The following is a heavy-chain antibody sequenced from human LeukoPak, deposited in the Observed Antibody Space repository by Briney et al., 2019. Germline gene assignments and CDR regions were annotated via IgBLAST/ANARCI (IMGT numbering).Heavy chain of an antibody. CDR2: ITSSGGTI. V-gene: IGHV3-11*01. CDR1: GFSFSDHY. D-gene: IGHD4-17*01. CDR3: ARDPDYGDPD. J-gene: IGHJ4*02. Sequence: GGSLRLSCTASGFSFSDHYMSWMRQVPGRGLEWISYITSSGGTIDYSDSVEGRFTISRDNAKNSLFLQMSSLRVEDTAVYYCARDPDYGDPDWGQGTLVTVSS.